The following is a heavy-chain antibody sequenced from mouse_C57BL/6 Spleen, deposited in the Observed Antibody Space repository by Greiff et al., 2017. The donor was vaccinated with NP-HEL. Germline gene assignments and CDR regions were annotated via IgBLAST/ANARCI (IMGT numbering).Heavy chain of an antibody. Sequence: EVKLEESGAELVRPGASVKLSCTASGFNIKDDYMHWVKQRPEQGLEWIGWIDPENGDTEYASKFQGKATITADTSSNTAYLQLSSLTSEDTAVYYCTTYGNYAWGQGTTLTVSS. J-gene: IGHJ2*01. CDR3: TTYGNYA. CDR1: GFNIKDDY. CDR2: IDPENGDT. D-gene: IGHD2-1*01. V-gene: IGHV14-4*01.